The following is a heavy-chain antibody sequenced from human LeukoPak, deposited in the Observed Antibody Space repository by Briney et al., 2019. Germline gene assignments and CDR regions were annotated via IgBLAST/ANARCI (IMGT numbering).Heavy chain of an antibody. D-gene: IGHD3-3*01. J-gene: IGHJ3*02. CDR3: ARDRTSLRFLEWSDPGYDAFDI. V-gene: IGHV4-30-2*01. Sequence: SQTLSLTCTVSGGSISSGGYYWNWIRQPPGKGLEWIGYIYQSGSTYYNPSPKSRVTISIDRSKNQFSLKLSSVTAADTAVYYCARDRTSLRFLEWSDPGYDAFDIWGQGTMVTVSS. CDR2: IYQSGST. CDR1: GGSISSGGYY.